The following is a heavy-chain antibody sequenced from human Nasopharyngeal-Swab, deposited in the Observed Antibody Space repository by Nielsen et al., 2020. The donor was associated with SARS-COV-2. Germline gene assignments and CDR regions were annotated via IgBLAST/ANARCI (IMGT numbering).Heavy chain of an antibody. J-gene: IGHJ6*02. D-gene: IGHD2-15*01. Sequence: KVSCKCSGYSFTAYWIGWVRQMPGKGLEWMGIIYPGDSDTRYSPSFQGQVTISADKSISTSYLQWSSLKASDTAIYYCARHLFPRGDYYGMDVWGQGTTVTVSS. V-gene: IGHV5-51*01. CDR1: GYSFTAYW. CDR2: IYPGDSDT. CDR3: ARHLFPRGDYYGMDV.